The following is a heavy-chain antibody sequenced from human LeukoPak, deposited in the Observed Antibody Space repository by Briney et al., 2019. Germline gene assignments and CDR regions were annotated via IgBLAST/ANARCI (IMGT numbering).Heavy chain of an antibody. D-gene: IGHD5-18*01. CDR3: ARVERGYSYGYWGDAFDI. CDR1: GGSISSYY. V-gene: IGHV4-59*01. J-gene: IGHJ3*02. CDR2: IYYSGST. Sequence: PSETLSLTCTVSGGSISSYYWSWIRQPPEKGLEWIGYIYYSGSTNYNPSLKSRVTISVDTSKNQFSLKLSSVTAADTAVYYCARVERGYSYGYWGDAFDIWGQGTMVTVSS.